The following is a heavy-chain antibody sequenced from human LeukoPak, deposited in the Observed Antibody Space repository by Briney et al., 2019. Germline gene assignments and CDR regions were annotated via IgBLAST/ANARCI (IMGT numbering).Heavy chain of an antibody. CDR2: ISYDGSNK. J-gene: IGHJ4*02. CDR3: ARSIVDTALDY. V-gene: IGHV3-30*03. Sequence: GGSLRLSCAASGFTFNNYGMHWVRQAPGKGLEWVAVISYDGSNKYYADSVKGRFTISRDNSKNTLYLQMNSLRAEDTAVYYCARSIVDTALDYWGQGTLVTVSS. CDR1: GFTFNNYG. D-gene: IGHD5-18*01.